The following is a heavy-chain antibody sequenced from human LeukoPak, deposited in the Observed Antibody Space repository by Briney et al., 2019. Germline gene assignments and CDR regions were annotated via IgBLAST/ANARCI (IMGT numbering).Heavy chain of an antibody. J-gene: IGHJ3*02. Sequence: ASVKVSCKASGGTFSSYAISWVRQAPRQGLEWMGGIIPIFGTANYAQKFQGRVTITTDESTSTAYMELSSLRSEDTAVYYCARDLRRDGFNDAFDIWGQGTMVTVSS. CDR2: IIPIFGTA. CDR3: ARDLRRDGFNDAFDI. V-gene: IGHV1-69*05. CDR1: GGTFSSYA. D-gene: IGHD5-24*01.